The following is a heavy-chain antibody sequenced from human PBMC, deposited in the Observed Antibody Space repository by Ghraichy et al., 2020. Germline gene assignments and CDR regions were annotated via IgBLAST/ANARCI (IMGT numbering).Heavy chain of an antibody. CDR3: ARDNEHLVWGGHNWFDP. J-gene: IGHJ5*02. CDR1: GDSISSYS. CDR2: IYTSGST. V-gene: IGHV4-4*07. Sequence: SETLSLTCTVSGDSISSYSWSWIRQPAGKGLEWIGRIYTSGSTNYNPSLKSRVTMSVDTSKNQFSLKLSSVTAADTAVYYCARDNEHLVWGGHNWFDPWGQGTLVTVSS. D-gene: IGHD3-16*01.